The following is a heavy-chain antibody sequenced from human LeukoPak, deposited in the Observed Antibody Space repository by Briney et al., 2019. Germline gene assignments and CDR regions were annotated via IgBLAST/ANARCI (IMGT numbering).Heavy chain of an antibody. Sequence: SETLSLTCAVSGGSIRSYWSWIRQPAGKGLEWIGRIYGSGSTDYNPSLKSRVTMSIDTSKNQFSLNLISVTAADTAVYYCARSRLELGATDCSFDYWGQGILVTVSS. CDR3: ARSRLELGATDCSFDY. CDR2: IYGSGST. D-gene: IGHD1-26*01. V-gene: IGHV4-4*07. J-gene: IGHJ4*02. CDR1: GGSIRSY.